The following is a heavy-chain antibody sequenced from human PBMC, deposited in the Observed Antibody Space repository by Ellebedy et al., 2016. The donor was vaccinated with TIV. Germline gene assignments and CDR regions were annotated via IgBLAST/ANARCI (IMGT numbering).Heavy chain of an antibody. CDR2: ISPSSDSI. CDR1: GGTLWTKG. J-gene: IGHJ5*02. D-gene: IGHD2-8*01. V-gene: IGHV3-48*01. CDR3: ARGGGSCTNGVCIPIDP. Sequence: GGSLRLSCAASGGTLWTKGGHWVRQAPGEGLEWISYISPSSDSIYADSVKGRFTISRDMSRNTVSLQMNSLRAEDTAMYYCARGGGSCTNGVCIPIDPWGQGTLVTVSS.